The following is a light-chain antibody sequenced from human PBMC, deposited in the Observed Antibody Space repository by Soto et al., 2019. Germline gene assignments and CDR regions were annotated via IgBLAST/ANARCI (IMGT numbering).Light chain of an antibody. J-gene: IGKJ1*01. Sequence: DIQMTQSPSSLSASVGDRVTITCRASQSISSYLNWYQQKPGKAPKLLIYAASSLQSGVPSRFGGSGSGTDFTLNISSLQPEDFATYYGQQSYSTPRMFGQGTKVEIK. CDR3: QQSYSTPRM. CDR2: AAS. CDR1: QSISSY. V-gene: IGKV1-39*01.